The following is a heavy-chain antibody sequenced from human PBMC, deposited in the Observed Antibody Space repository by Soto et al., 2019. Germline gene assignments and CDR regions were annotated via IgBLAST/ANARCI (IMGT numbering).Heavy chain of an antibody. Sequence: SETLSLTCAVYGGSFSGYYWSWIRQPPGKGLEWIGEINHSGSTNYNPSLKSRVTISVDTSRNQFSLKMSSMTAADTAVYYCARVDLLDAFDIWGQGTMVTVSS. CDR2: INHSGST. CDR3: ARVDLLDAFDI. CDR1: GGSFSGYY. V-gene: IGHV4-34*01. D-gene: IGHD1-26*01. J-gene: IGHJ3*02.